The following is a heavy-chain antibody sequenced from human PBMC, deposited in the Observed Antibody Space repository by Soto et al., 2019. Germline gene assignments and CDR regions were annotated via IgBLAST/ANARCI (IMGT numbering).Heavy chain of an antibody. CDR3: AKDPERWLGGAFDI. Sequence: EVQLVESGGGLVQPGRSLRLSCAASGFTFDDYAMHWVRQAPGKGLEWVSGISWNSGSIGYADSVKGRFTISRDNAKNSLYLQMNSLRAEDTALYYCAKDPERWLGGAFDIWGQGTMVTVSS. CDR1: GFTFDDYA. J-gene: IGHJ3*02. V-gene: IGHV3-9*01. D-gene: IGHD6-19*01. CDR2: ISWNSGSI.